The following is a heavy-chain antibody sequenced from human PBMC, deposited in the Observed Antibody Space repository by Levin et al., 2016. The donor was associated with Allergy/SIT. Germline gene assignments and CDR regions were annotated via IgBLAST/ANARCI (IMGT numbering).Heavy chain of an antibody. J-gene: IGHJ4*02. CDR3: ARIMTGTTADY. Sequence: GESLKISCAASGFTFSDHYMDWVRQAPGKGLEWVGRTRNKANSYTTEYAASVKGRFTISRDDSKNSLYLQMNSLKIEDTAVYYCARIMTGTTADYWGQGTLVTVSS. CDR2: TRNKANSYTT. CDR1: GFTFSDHY. V-gene: IGHV3-72*01. D-gene: IGHD1-7*01.